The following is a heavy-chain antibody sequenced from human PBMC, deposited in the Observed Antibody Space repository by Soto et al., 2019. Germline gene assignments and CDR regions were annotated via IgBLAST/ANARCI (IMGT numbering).Heavy chain of an antibody. J-gene: IGHJ6*02. CDR3: ASPTVTPPYGMDF. Sequence: QVQLVESGGGLVKPGGALRLSCAASGFTFSDYYMSWIRQAPGKGLEWFSYISSSGSSIYYADSWKGRFTISRDNANNSLYLQINSLRAEDTAVYYCASPTVTPPYGMDFWGQGTTVTVSS. CDR1: GFTFSDYY. CDR2: ISSSGSSI. V-gene: IGHV3-11*01. D-gene: IGHD4-17*01.